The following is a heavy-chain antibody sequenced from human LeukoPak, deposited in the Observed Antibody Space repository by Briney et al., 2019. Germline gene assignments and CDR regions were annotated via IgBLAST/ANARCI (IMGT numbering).Heavy chain of an antibody. CDR1: GFTFSSYS. J-gene: IGHJ4*02. D-gene: IGHD3-22*01. CDR3: ARVWSSGYTKDY. Sequence: GGSLRLSCAASGFTFSSYSIDWVRQAPGKGLEWLSYISSSSSTIYFADSVKGRFTISRDNAKNSAYLHMNSLRAEDTAVYYCARVWSSGYTKDYWGQGTLDTVS. CDR2: ISSSSSTI. V-gene: IGHV3-48*04.